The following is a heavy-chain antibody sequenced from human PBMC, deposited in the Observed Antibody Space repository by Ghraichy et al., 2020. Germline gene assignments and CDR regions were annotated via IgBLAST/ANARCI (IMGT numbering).Heavy chain of an antibody. D-gene: IGHD2-15*01. CDR2: IYPGDSDT. J-gene: IGHJ4*02. Sequence: GESLNISCKGSGYSFTDHWIGWVRQMPGKGLEWMGIIYPGDSDTRYSPSFQGQVTISADKTISTAYRQWSSLKASDTAMYYCARGDNLPRLFDYWGQGTLVTVSS. V-gene: IGHV5-51*01. CDR3: ARGDNLPRLFDY. CDR1: GYSFTDHW.